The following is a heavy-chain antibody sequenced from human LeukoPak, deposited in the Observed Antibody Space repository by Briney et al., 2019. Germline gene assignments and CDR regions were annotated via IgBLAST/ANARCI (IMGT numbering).Heavy chain of an antibody. D-gene: IGHD6-19*01. V-gene: IGHV3-43*01. J-gene: IGHJ4*02. CDR3: ARVVSSGWYQFDY. Sequence: TGGSLRLSCVASGLIFDDYTMHWVRQAPGKGLEWVSLISRNGAVTKYADSVRGRFTVSRDNSKNSLYLQMNSLRAEDTAVYYCARVVSSGWYQFDYWGQGTLVTVSS. CDR2: ISRNGAVT. CDR1: GLIFDDYT.